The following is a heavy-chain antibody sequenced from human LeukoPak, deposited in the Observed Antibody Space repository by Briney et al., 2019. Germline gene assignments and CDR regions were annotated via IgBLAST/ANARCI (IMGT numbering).Heavy chain of an antibody. CDR2: IRSKPYGGTT. J-gene: IGHJ4*02. Sequence: PGGSLRLSCTASGFTFGDYAMSWVRQAPGKGLEWVCFIRSKPYGGTTEYAASVRGRFTISRDDSKSIAYLQVNSLITEDTAVYYCTRGDYYDSSGYYFLFDYWGQGTLVTVSS. D-gene: IGHD3-22*01. CDR3: TRGDYYDSSGYYFLFDY. CDR1: GFTFGDYA. V-gene: IGHV3-49*04.